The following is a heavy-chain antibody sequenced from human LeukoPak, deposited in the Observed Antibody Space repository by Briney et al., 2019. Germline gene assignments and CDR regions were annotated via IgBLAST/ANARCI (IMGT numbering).Heavy chain of an antibody. Sequence: ASVKVSCKASGYTFTSYAMHWVRQAPGQRLEWMGWINAGNGNTKYSQKFQGRVTITRDTSASTAYMELSSLRSEDTAVYYCARDPPLWFGVFYYGGQGTRVTVSS. J-gene: IGHJ4*02. CDR2: INAGNGNT. V-gene: IGHV1-3*01. CDR1: GYTFTSYA. D-gene: IGHD3-10*01. CDR3: ARDPPLWFGVFYY.